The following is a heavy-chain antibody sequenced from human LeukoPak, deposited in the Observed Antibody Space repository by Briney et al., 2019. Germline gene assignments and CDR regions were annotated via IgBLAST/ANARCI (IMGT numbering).Heavy chain of an antibody. D-gene: IGHD3-22*01. V-gene: IGHV1-2*04. CDR3: ARGRYYYDSSGRNWFDP. J-gene: IGHJ5*02. CDR2: INPNSGGT. CDR1: GYTFTSYA. Sequence: GASVKVSCKASGYTFTSYAMNWVRQAPGQGLEWMGWINPNSGGTNYAQKFQGWVTMTRDTSISTAYMELSRLRSDDTAVYYCARGRYYYDSSGRNWFDPWGQGTLVTVSS.